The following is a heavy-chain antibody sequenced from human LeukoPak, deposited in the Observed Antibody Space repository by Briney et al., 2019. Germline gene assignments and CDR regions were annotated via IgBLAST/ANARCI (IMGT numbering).Heavy chain of an antibody. V-gene: IGHV4-34*01. D-gene: IGHD3-22*01. CDR3: ARGTFDYYDSSGYYYGY. J-gene: IGHJ4*02. CDR1: GGSFSGYY. CDR2: INHSGST. Sequence: SETLSLTCAVYGGSFSGYYWSRIRQPPGKGLEWIGEINHSGSTNYNPSLKSRVTISVDTSKNQFSLKLSSVTAADTAVYYCARGTFDYYDSSGYYYGYWGQGTLVTVSS.